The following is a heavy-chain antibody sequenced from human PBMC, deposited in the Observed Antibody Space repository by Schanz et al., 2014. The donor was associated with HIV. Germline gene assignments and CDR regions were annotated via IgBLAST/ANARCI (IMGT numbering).Heavy chain of an antibody. CDR1: GYTFTGYY. CDR2: INPNSGGT. D-gene: IGHD3-10*01. Sequence: QVQLVQSGAEVKKPGASVKVSCRASGYTFTGYYMHWVRQAPGQGLEWMGWINPNSGGTNYAQKFQGRVTMTRDTSINTAYMELTRLRSDDTAVYYCARGSLWFGEREDYWGQGTLVTVSS. CDR3: ARGSLWFGEREDY. V-gene: IGHV1-2*02. J-gene: IGHJ4*02.